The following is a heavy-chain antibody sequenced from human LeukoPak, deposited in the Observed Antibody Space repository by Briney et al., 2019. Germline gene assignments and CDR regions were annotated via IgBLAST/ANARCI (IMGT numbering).Heavy chain of an antibody. Sequence: SQTLSLTCAISGDSVSSNSAAWNWLRQSPSRGLEWLGRTYYRSPLYNDYAVSVESRITINPDTSKNQFSLHLNSVTPEDTAVYYCARDSILHDAFDIWGQGTMVTVSS. CDR3: ARDSILHDAFDI. V-gene: IGHV6-1*01. CDR2: TYYRSPLYN. J-gene: IGHJ3*02. CDR1: GDSVSSNSAA.